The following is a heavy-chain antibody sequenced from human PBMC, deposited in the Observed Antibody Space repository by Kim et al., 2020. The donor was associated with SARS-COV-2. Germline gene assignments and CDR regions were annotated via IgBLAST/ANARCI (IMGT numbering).Heavy chain of an antibody. CDR1: GFTFSAYD. D-gene: IGHD3-16*01. Sequence: GGSLRLSCATSGFTFSAYDMNWVRQAAGKGLEWLSFITKSSTTIYYADSVEGRFTISRDNAKNSLFLQMNSLRDEDTALYYCVRDRMGGAFDMWGQGTMVTVSS. J-gene: IGHJ3*02. CDR3: VRDRMGGAFDM. V-gene: IGHV3-48*02. CDR2: ITKSSTTI.